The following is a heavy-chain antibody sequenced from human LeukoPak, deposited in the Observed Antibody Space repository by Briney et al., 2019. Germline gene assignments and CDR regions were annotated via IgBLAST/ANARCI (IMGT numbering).Heavy chain of an antibody. D-gene: IGHD2-8*01. J-gene: IGHJ4*02. CDR2: IKDDGTTT. V-gene: IGHV3-74*03. Sequence: PGGSLRLSCAASGFTVGNSWTHWVRQAPGKGMMWVSGIKDDGTTTLYTDSVKGQFSVSIDSAKTTLYLQMNSLTVDDCGVYYCGGVFDFWGQGALVTVSS. CDR1: GFTVGNSW. CDR3: GGVFDF.